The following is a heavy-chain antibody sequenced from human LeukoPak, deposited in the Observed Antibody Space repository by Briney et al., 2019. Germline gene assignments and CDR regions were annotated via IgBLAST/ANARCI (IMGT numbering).Heavy chain of an antibody. J-gene: IGHJ4*02. V-gene: IGHV1-69*13. Sequence: ASVKVSCKASGGTFSSYAISWVRQAPGQGLEWMGGIIPIFGTANYAQKFQGRVTITADESTSTAYMELSSLRSEDTAVYYCARVGTTGGHFDYWGQGTLVTVSS. CDR1: GGTFSSYA. CDR3: ARVGTTGGHFDY. CDR2: IIPIFGTA. D-gene: IGHD1-14*01.